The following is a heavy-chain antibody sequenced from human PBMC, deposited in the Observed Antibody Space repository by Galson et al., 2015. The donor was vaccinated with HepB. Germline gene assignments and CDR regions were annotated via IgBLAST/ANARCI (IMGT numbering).Heavy chain of an antibody. CDR1: GFTFSYYW. D-gene: IGHD3-22*01. V-gene: IGHV3-74*01. Sequence: SLRLSCAASGFTFSYYWMHWVRQAPGKGLVWVSRIDTDGISTSYADSVKGRFTVSRGNAQHTLYLQMNSLRAEDTALYYCARDHDVSGYYSAFDIWGQGTMVTVSS. J-gene: IGHJ3*02. CDR3: ARDHDVSGYYSAFDI. CDR2: IDTDGIST.